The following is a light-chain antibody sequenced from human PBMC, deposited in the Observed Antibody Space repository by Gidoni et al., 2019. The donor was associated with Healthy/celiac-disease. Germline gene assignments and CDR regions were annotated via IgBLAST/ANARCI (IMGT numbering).Light chain of an antibody. CDR2: DAS. CDR3: QQPSRT. CDR1: QSVSSY. Sequence: EIVLTQSPAPLTLSPAARATLSCRASQSVSSYFAWYPRKPGQAPMLRVYDASNRATGIPARFRGSGSVTDFTLTISSLEPEDFSVYYCQQPSRTFGQGTKVEIK. V-gene: IGKV3-11*01. J-gene: IGKJ1*01.